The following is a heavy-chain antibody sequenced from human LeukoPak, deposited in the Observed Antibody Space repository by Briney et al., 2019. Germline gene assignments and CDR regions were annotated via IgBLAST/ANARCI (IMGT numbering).Heavy chain of an antibody. V-gene: IGHV3-48*02. CDR3: ARVAAGHSVNYFDY. CDR1: GFTFSDYG. Sequence: GGSLRLSCAASGFTFSDYGMNWVRQAPGKGLEWISYISSRSSTIYYADSVRGRFTISRDNAKNSLYLQMNSLRDEDTAVYYCARVAAGHSVNYFDYWGQGTQVTVSP. J-gene: IGHJ4*02. CDR2: ISSRSSTI. D-gene: IGHD4-23*01.